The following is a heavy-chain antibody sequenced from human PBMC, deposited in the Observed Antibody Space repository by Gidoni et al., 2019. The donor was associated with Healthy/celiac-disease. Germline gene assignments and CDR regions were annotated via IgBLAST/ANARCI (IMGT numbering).Heavy chain of an antibody. CDR1: GFTFDDYA. CDR2: ISWNSGSI. CDR3: AKGQGRMVRGVMGY. D-gene: IGHD3-10*01. J-gene: IGHJ4*02. V-gene: IGHV3-9*01. Sequence: EVQLVASGGGLVQPGRSLRLSCAASGFTFDDYAMHWVRQAPGKGLEWVSGISWNSGSIGYADSVKGRFTISRDNAKNSLYLQMNSLRAEDTALYYCAKGQGRMVRGVMGYWGQGTLVTVSS.